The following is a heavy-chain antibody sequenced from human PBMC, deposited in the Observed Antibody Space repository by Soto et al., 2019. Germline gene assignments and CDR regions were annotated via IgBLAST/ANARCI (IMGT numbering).Heavy chain of an antibody. D-gene: IGHD3-22*01. Sequence: QVQLVESGGGVVQPGRSLRLSCAASGFTFSSYGMHWVRQAPGKGLEWVAVIWYDGSNKYYADSVKGRFTISRDNSKNTLYLQMNSLRAEDTAVYYCARSYYYVSSGYAEYFQHWGQGTLVTVAS. V-gene: IGHV3-33*01. CDR2: IWYDGSNK. CDR3: ARSYYYVSSGYAEYFQH. J-gene: IGHJ1*01. CDR1: GFTFSSYG.